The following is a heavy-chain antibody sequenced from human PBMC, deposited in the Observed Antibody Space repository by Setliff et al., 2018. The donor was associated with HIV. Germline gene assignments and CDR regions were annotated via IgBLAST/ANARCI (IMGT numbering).Heavy chain of an antibody. CDR2: MHYSGST. CDR3: ARTWWLRSNWFDP. J-gene: IGHJ5*02. Sequence: PSETLSLTCAVSGGSISSSNYYWGWIRQPPGKGLEYIGSMHYSGSTYYNPSLKSRVTISVDTSKNQFSLKLSSVTAADTAVYYCARTWWLRSNWFDPWGQGTLVT. D-gene: IGHD5-12*01. CDR1: GGSISSSNYY. V-gene: IGHV4-39*01.